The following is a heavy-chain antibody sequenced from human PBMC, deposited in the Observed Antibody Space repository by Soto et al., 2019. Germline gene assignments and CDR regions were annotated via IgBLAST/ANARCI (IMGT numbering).Heavy chain of an antibody. J-gene: IGHJ5*02. CDR2: ISGCGGGT. CDR1: GFTFSSYA. Sequence: EVQLLESGGGLVQPGGSLRLSCAASGFTFSSYAMSWVRQAPGKGLEWVSAISGCGGGTYYADSVKGRFTISRDNSKNTLYLQMNSLRAEDTAVYYCAKYSSSWYDENWFHPWGQGTLVTVSS. D-gene: IGHD6-13*01. V-gene: IGHV3-23*01. CDR3: AKYSSSWYDENWFHP.